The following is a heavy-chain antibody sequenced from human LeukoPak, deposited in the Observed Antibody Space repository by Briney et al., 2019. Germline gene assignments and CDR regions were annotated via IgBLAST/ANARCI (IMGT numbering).Heavy chain of an antibody. CDR2: INHSGST. D-gene: IGHD3-10*01. V-gene: IGHV4-34*01. CDR3: ARRSRSTIVRGVPNYYYYMDV. J-gene: IGHJ6*03. CDR1: GGSFSGYY. Sequence: SETLSLTCAVYGGSFSGYYWSWIRQPPGKGLEWIGEINHSGSTNYNPSLKSRVTISVDTSKNQFSLKLSSVTAADTAVYYCARRSRSTIVRGVPNYYYYMDVWGKGTTVTVSS.